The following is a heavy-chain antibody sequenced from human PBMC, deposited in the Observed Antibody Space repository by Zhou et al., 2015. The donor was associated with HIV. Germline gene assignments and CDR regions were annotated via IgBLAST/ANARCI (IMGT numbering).Heavy chain of an antibody. CDR2: IGSPGDT. Sequence: DVQLVESGGASVQPGGSLRLSCAGSGFTFSVYWMHWVRQTTGKGLEWVSGIGSPGDTYYPGSVKGRFTISRENAKNSLYLQMNSLRAEDTALYYCAKASWAFDYWGQGTLVTVSS. CDR3: AKASWAFDY. V-gene: IGHV3-13*01. J-gene: IGHJ4*02. CDR1: GFTFSVYW. D-gene: IGHD6-13*01.